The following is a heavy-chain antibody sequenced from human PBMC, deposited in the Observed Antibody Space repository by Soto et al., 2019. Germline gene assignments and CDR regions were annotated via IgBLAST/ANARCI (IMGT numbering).Heavy chain of an antibody. D-gene: IGHD6-19*01. V-gene: IGHV3-48*02. CDR2: ISSRSSTI. J-gene: IGHJ4*02. CDR1: GFSFSTYN. CDR3: ARAIAVGSTSLDY. Sequence: LRLSCAASGFSFSTYNMNWVRQAPGRGLEWVSYISSRSSTIYHADSVKGRFTISRDNAKNSLYLQMDSLRDEDTAVYFCARAIAVGSTSLDYWGLGTRVTVSS.